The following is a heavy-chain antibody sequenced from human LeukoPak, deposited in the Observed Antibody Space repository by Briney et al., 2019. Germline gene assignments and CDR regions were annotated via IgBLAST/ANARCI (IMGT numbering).Heavy chain of an antibody. Sequence: PGGSLRLSCAASGFTFSSYNMNWVRQAPGKGLEWVSSISSSSSYIYYADSVKGRFTISRDNSKNTLYLQMNSLRAEDTAVYYCAKDLIDIAVAGETEGPFDYWGQGTLVAVSS. D-gene: IGHD6-19*01. J-gene: IGHJ4*02. CDR1: GFTFSSYN. CDR3: AKDLIDIAVAGETEGPFDY. V-gene: IGHV3-21*04. CDR2: ISSSSSYI.